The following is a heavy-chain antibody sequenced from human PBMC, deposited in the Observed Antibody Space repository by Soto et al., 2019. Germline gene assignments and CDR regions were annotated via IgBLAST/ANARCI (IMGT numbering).Heavy chain of an antibody. V-gene: IGHV3-33*01. CDR3: ARDRSAGNYFYYGMDV. D-gene: IGHD1-1*01. CDR2: IWYDGSKE. J-gene: IGHJ6*02. CDR1: GLPFNRNG. Sequence: GSLRLSCAASGLPFNRNGMHWVRQAPGKGLEWVAVIWYDGSKEYYSDSVKGRFTISRDNSKNMLYLQMNSVRVEDTAVYFCARDRSAGNYFYYGMDVWGQGTTVTVSS.